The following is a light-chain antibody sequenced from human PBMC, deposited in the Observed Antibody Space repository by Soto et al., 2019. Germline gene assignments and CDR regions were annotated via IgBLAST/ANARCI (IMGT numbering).Light chain of an antibody. CDR1: QSVLYSSNNKNY. J-gene: IGKJ2*01. V-gene: IGKV4-1*01. CDR2: WAS. CDR3: QQYYSTPPYT. Sequence: DIVMTQSPDSLAVSLGERATINCKSSQSVLYSSNNKNYLAGYPQKPGQPPKLLIYWASTRESGVPDRFSGRGSGTDFTLTISRLQAEDVAVYYCQQYYSTPPYTFGQGTKLEIK.